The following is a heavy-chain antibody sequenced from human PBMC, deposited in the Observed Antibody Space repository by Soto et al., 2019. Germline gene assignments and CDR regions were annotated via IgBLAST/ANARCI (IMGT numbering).Heavy chain of an antibody. V-gene: IGHV3-30*18. J-gene: IGHJ6*02. Sequence: GGSLRLSCAASGFTLSSYGMHLVRQAPGKGLEWVAVISYDGSNKYYADSVKGRFTISRDNSKNTLYLQMNSLRAEDTAVYYCAKDRGCGGDCYPYYYYGMDVWGQGTTVTVSS. CDR3: AKDRGCGGDCYPYYYYGMDV. D-gene: IGHD2-21*02. CDR1: GFTLSSYG. CDR2: ISYDGSNK.